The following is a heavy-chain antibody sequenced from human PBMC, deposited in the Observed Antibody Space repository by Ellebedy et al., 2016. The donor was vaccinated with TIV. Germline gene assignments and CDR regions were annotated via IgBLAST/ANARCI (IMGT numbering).Heavy chain of an antibody. V-gene: IGHV3-66*04. Sequence: GGSLRLSXAASGFTFSSYSMNWVRQAPGKGLEWVSVIYSGGSTYYADSVKGRFTISRDNSKNTLYLQMNSLRAEDTAVYYCARPRWPAAAGTAPDYWGQGTLVTVSS. CDR2: IYSGGST. J-gene: IGHJ4*02. D-gene: IGHD6-13*01. CDR1: GFTFSSYS. CDR3: ARPRWPAAAGTAPDY.